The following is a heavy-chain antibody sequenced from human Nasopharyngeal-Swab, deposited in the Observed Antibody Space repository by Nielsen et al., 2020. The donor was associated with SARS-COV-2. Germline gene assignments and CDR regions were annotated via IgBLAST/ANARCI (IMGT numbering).Heavy chain of an antibody. CDR2: ISSSGSTI. D-gene: IGHD6-19*01. CDR1: GFTFSDYY. J-gene: IGHJ5*02. Sequence: GGSLRLSCAASGFTFSDYYMSWIRQAPGKGLEWVSYISSSGSTIYYADSVKGRFTISRDNAKNSLYLQMNSLRAEDTAVYYCARDRGIAVANNWFDPWGQGTLVTVSS. V-gene: IGHV3-11*04. CDR3: ARDRGIAVANNWFDP.